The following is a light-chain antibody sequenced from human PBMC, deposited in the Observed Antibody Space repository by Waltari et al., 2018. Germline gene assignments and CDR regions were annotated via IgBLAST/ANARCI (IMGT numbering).Light chain of an antibody. CDR1: QGISNS. Sequence: DIQMTQSPSSLSASVGDRVTITCRASQGISNSLAWYQQKPGKAPKLLLYAASRLESGVPARFSGSGSGTDYTLTISSLQPEDFATYYCQQYYSTTYTFGQGTKLEIK. J-gene: IGKJ2*01. CDR2: AAS. CDR3: QQYYSTTYT. V-gene: IGKV1-NL1*01.